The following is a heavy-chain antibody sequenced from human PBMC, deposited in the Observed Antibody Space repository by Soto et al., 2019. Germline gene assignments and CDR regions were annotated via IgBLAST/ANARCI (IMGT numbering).Heavy chain of an antibody. J-gene: IGHJ6*03. CDR2: ISWNSGSI. D-gene: IGHD3-9*01. CDR3: AKAPFDWHQYYMDV. V-gene: IGHV3-9*01. CDR1: GFTIDDYA. Sequence: GLSLRLSWAAAGFTIDDYAMHWVRQTPGKGLEWVSGISWNSGSIGYADSVKGRFTISRDNAKNSLYLQMNSLRAEDTALYYCAKAPFDWHQYYMDVWGKGTTVTVSS.